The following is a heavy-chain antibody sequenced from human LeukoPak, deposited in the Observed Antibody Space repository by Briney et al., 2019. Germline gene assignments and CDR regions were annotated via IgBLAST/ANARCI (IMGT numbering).Heavy chain of an antibody. D-gene: IGHD6-19*01. CDR3: ARVSIGWYSFDY. Sequence: GGSLRLSCAASGFTFSSYSMNWVRQAPGKGLVWVSRINPDGTITSYADSVKGRFTISRDNAKDTVYLQMNSLRAEDTAVYYCARVSIGWYSFDYWGQGTLVTVSS. V-gene: IGHV3-74*01. CDR2: INPDGTIT. CDR1: GFTFSSYS. J-gene: IGHJ4*02.